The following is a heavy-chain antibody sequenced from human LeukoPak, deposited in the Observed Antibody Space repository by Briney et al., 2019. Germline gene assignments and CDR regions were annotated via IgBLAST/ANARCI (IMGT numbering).Heavy chain of an antibody. Sequence: PSETLSLTCAVYGGSFSGYYWSWIRQPPGKGLEWIGEINHSGSTNYNPSLKSRVTISVDTSKNQFSLKLSSVAAADTAVYYCARAAPFLAWGQGTLVTVSS. CDR3: ARAAPFLA. CDR1: GGSFSGYY. J-gene: IGHJ5*02. V-gene: IGHV4-34*01. CDR2: INHSGST. D-gene: IGHD3-3*01.